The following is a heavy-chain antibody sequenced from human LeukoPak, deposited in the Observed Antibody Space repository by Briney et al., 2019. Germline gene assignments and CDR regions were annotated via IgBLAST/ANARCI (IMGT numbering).Heavy chain of an antibody. CDR3: ARGEEKSTITALDS. J-gene: IGHJ4*02. Sequence: PGGSLRLSCTASGFTFSNYDMHWVRQAPGKGLEWVSAITSGGSYIYYADSVKGRFTISRDNAENSLYLQMNSLRVEDTAVYFCARGEEKSTITALDSWGQGTLVTVSS. D-gene: IGHD5-24*01. V-gene: IGHV3-21*01. CDR2: ITSGGSYI. CDR1: GFTFSNYD.